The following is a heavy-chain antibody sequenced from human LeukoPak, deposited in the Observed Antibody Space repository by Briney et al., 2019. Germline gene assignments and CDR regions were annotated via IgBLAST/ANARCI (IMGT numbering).Heavy chain of an antibody. D-gene: IGHD3-22*01. CDR3: ARDYYDNSGDEY. Sequence: ASVKVSCKASGYTFTSNYIHWVRQAPGQGLEWVGMIYPRDGSTSYAQKFQGRVTITRDTSASTAYMELNSLRSEDTAVYYCARDYYDNSGDEYWGQGTLVTVSS. CDR2: IYPRDGST. J-gene: IGHJ4*02. CDR1: GYTFTSNY. V-gene: IGHV1-46*01.